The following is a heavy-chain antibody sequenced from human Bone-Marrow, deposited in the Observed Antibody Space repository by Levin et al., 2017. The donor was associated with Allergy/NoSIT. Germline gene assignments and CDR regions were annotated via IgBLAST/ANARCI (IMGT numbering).Heavy chain of an antibody. Sequence: SVKVSCKASGGSLNNYAISWVRQAPGQGLEWMGGIIPSFGATNYAQTFQDRVTITADESTNRAYMELRGLRSEDTAVYYCARGVRFLEWLSNPRHYYYYGTDVWGQGTTVTVSS. CDR1: GGSLNNYA. CDR2: IIPSFGAT. V-gene: IGHV1-69*13. J-gene: IGHJ6*02. D-gene: IGHD3-3*01. CDR3: ARGVRFLEWLSNPRHYYYYGTDV.